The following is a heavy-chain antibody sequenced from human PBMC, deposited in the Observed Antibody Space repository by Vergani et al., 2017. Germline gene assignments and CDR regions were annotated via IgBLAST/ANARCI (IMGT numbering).Heavy chain of an antibody. Sequence: EVQLVQSGAEVKKPGESLRISCKGSGYSFTSYWISWVRQMPGKGLEWMGRIDPSDSYTNYSPSFQGHVTISADKSISTAYLQWSSLKASDTAMYYCARRSRGYDFWSGYYMGGYFDLWGRGTLVTVSS. CDR3: ARRSRGYDFWSGYYMGGYFDL. CDR2: IDPSDSYT. D-gene: IGHD3-3*01. CDR1: GYSFTSYW. J-gene: IGHJ2*01. V-gene: IGHV5-10-1*03.